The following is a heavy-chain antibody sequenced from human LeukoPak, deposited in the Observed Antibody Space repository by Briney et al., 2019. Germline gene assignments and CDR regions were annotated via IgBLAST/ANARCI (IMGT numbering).Heavy chain of an antibody. CDR3: ARGGPPATLLDY. J-gene: IGHJ4*02. D-gene: IGHD1-26*01. V-gene: IGHV4-61*08. Sequence: SQTLSLTCTVSGGSISSGGYYWSWIRQHPGKGLEWIGYIYYSGSTNYNPSLKSRVTISVDTSKNQFSLKLSSVTAADTAVYYCARGGPPATLLDYWGQGTLVTVSS. CDR2: IYYSGST. CDR1: GGSISSGGYY.